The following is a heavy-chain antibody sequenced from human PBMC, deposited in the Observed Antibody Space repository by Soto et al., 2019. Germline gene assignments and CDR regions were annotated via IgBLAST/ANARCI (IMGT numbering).Heavy chain of an antibody. CDR2: ISGSGGST. V-gene: IGHV3-23*01. D-gene: IGHD2-2*01. J-gene: IGHJ4*02. CDR3: AKGHCSSTSCPVDF. CDR1: GFTFSSYT. Sequence: EVQLLESGGGLVQPGGSLRLSCAASGFTFSSYTMSWVRQAPGKGLEWVSAISGSGGSTYYADSVKGRLSISRGDSKNTLYLQMNSLRAEDTAVYYCAKGHCSSTSCPVDFWGQGTLVTVSS.